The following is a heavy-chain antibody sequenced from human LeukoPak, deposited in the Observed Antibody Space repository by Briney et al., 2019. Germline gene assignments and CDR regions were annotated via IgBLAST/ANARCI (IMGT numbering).Heavy chain of an antibody. V-gene: IGHV3-33*01. D-gene: IGHD3-10*01. CDR3: ARDRGESWFDP. CDR1: GFTFSSYG. CDR2: IWYDGSNK. Sequence: PGGSLRLSCAASGFTFSSYGMHWVRRAPGKGLEWVAFIWYDGSNKYYTGSLKGRFTISRDNSKNTLYLQMNSLRAEDTAIYYCARDRGESWFDPWGQGTLVTVSS. J-gene: IGHJ5*02.